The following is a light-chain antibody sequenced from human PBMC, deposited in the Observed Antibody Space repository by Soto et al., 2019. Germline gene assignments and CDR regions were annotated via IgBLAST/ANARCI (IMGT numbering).Light chain of an antibody. J-gene: IGKJ5*01. Sequence: EIVLTQSPATLSLSPGERATLSCRASQSVSSYLAWCQQKPGQAPRLLIYDASNRATGIPARFSGSGSGTDFTLTISRLEPEDVAVYYCQQYGSSPITFGQGTRLEIK. CDR3: QQYGSSPIT. CDR2: DAS. CDR1: QSVSSY. V-gene: IGKV3-20*01.